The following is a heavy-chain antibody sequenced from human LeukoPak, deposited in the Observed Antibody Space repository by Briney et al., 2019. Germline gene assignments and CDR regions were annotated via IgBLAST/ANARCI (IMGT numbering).Heavy chain of an antibody. J-gene: IGHJ4*02. CDR2: IGSDSGGI. D-gene: IGHD3-10*01. CDR1: GFTFNNFA. CDR3: TREDYYYASGR. V-gene: IGHV3-23*01. Sequence: GGSLRLSCAASGFTFNNFAMIWVRQAPGKGLEWVSVIGSDSGGIVYADSVKGRFTISRDNAKNSLFLQMNSLRAEDTAVYYCTREDYYYASGRWAQGTLVTVSS.